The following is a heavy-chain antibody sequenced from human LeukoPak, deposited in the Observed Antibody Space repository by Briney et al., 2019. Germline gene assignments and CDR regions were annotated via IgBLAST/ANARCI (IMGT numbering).Heavy chain of an antibody. V-gene: IGHV1-69*13. J-gene: IGHJ6*02. CDR1: GGTFSSYA. D-gene: IGHD3-3*01. Sequence: SVKVSCKASGGTFSSYAISWVRQAPGQGLEWMGGIIPIFGTANYAQKFQGRVTITADESTSTAYMELSSLRSEDTAVYYCARDLNDFWSGYSGNRYYYYGMDVWGQGTTVTVSS. CDR3: ARDLNDFWSGYSGNRYYYYGMDV. CDR2: IIPIFGTA.